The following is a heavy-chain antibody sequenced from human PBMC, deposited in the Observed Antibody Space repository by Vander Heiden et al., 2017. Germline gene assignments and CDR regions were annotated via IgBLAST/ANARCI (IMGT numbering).Heavy chain of an antibody. CDR3: ARLGAGDSYGLWYFDY. J-gene: IGHJ4*02. D-gene: IGHD5-18*01. V-gene: IGHV4-39*01. CDR1: GGSIRSSSYY. Sequence: QLQLQESGPGLVKPSATLSLTCTVSGGSIRSSSYYWGWIRLPPGKGLEWIGIIYYSGSTYYHPSLKSRVTISVDTAKNQFSLKLSSVTAADTAVYYCARLGAGDSYGLWYFDYWGQGTLVSVSS. CDR2: IYYSGST.